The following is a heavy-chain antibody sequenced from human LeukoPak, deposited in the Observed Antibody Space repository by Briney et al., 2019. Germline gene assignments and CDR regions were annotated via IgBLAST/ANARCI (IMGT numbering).Heavy chain of an antibody. D-gene: IGHD5-12*01. CDR1: GASISGSGYY. V-gene: IGHV4-39*01. J-gene: IGHJ4*02. CDR3: AKSRGYGLIDY. Sequence: SETLSLTCTVSGASISGSGYYWGWIRQPPGKGLEWIGNIYDSGSTYYNASLQSRVTISIDTSKNQFSLRLSSVTAADTAMYYCAKSRGYGLIDYWGQGTLVTVSS. CDR2: IYDSGST.